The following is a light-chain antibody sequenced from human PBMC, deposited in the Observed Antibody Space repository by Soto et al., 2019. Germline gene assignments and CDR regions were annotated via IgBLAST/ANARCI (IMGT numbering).Light chain of an antibody. Sequence: QTVGTQETSLTVSPGGTVTLTCASSTGAVTSGNYPSWFQQRPGQSPRTLIYTPNSKHSWITDRFSGSLLGDKAALSLSGVQPEVEADYYCLLYYGGDQLVFGGGTKLTVL. CDR1: TGAVTSGNY. CDR2: TPN. V-gene: IGLV7-43*01. CDR3: LLYYGGDQLV. J-gene: IGLJ3*02.